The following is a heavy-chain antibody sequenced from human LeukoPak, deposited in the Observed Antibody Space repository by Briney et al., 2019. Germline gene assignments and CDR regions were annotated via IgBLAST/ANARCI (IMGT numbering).Heavy chain of an antibody. J-gene: IGHJ4*02. CDR3: AREGRDGYTCSALH. CDR2: INPNSGGT. V-gene: IGHV1-2*02. CDR1: GYTFAGYY. Sequence: GASVKVSCKASGYTFAGYYMHWVRQAPGQGLEWVGWINPNSGGTNYAQKFQGRVTMTRDTSISTAYMELSRLRSDDTAVYYCAREGRDGYTCSALHWGQGTLVTVSS. D-gene: IGHD5-24*01.